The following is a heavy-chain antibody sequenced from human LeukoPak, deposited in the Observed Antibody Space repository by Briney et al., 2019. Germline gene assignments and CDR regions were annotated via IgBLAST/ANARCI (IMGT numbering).Heavy chain of an antibody. V-gene: IGHV1-69*05. Sequence: GSSVKVSCKASGGTFSSYAISWVRQAPGQGLEWMGGIIPIFGTANYAQKFQGRVTITTDESTSTAYMELSSLRSEDTAVYYCARANQGSSTSCYSLGCSWFDPWGQGTLVTVSS. J-gene: IGHJ5*02. CDR1: GGTFSSYA. CDR2: IIPIFGTA. D-gene: IGHD2-2*01. CDR3: ARANQGSSTSCYSLGCSWFDP.